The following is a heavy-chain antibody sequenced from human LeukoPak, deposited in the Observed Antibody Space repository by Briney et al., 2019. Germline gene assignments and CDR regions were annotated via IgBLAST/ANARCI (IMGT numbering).Heavy chain of an antibody. D-gene: IGHD4-17*01. J-gene: IGHJ4*02. CDR1: GGSISSSSYY. CDR3: ARGTTASFDY. Sequence: SETLSLTCTVSGGSISSSSYYWGWIRQPPGKGLEWIGSIYYSGSTYYNPSLKSRVTISVDTSKNQFSLKLSSVTAADTAVYYWARGTTASFDYWGQGTLVTVSS. CDR2: IYYSGST. V-gene: IGHV4-39*07.